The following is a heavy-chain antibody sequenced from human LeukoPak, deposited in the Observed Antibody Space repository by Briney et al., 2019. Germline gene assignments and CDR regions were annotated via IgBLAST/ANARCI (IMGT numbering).Heavy chain of an antibody. Sequence: PSETLSLTCGVSGGSFSGYYWGWIRQPPGKGLEWIGSIYYSGSTYYNPSLKSRVTISVDTSKNQFSLKLSSVTAADTAVYYCARHAAGTDAFDIWGQGTMVTVSS. V-gene: IGHV4-39*01. CDR2: IYYSGST. CDR3: ARHAAGTDAFDI. CDR1: GGSFSGYY. D-gene: IGHD6-13*01. J-gene: IGHJ3*02.